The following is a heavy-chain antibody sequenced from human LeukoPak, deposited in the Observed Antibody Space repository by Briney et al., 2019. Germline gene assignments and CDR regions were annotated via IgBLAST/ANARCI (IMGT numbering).Heavy chain of an antibody. V-gene: IGHV3-30*01. CDR2: ISYDGTNK. D-gene: IGHD2-15*01. CDR1: GLTVSIYT. CDR3: ARAVGDCSGGSCYSELDY. Sequence: GESLRLSCAASGLTVSIYTMHWVRQASGKGLEWVALISYDGTNKYYADSVKGRFTISRDNSKSTLYLQMNSLRAEDTAVYYCARAVGDCSGGSCYSELDYWGQGALVTVSS. J-gene: IGHJ4*02.